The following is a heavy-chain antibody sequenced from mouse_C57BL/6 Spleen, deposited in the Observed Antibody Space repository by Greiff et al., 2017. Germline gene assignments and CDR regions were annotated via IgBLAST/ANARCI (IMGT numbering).Heavy chain of an antibody. V-gene: IGHV1-59*01. CDR3: ARGAAMDY. CDR2: LDPSDSYT. J-gene: IGHJ4*01. Sequence: QVQLQQPGAELVRPGTSVQLSCKASGYTFTSYWMHWVKPRPGQGLEWLGVLDPSDSYTNSNQKSKGKATLTVDPSSSTAYMQNSSLTSEDAAVYYCARGAAMDYWGQGTSVTVSS. CDR1: GYTFTSYW.